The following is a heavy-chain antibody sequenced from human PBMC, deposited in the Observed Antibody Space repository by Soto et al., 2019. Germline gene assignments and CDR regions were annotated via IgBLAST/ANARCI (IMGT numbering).Heavy chain of an antibody. CDR2: INPDNGVP. CDR3: ARTDYLFSTLTYYFDY. V-gene: IGHV1-2*02. Sequence: ASSVKVSCKASGFTFSGYYVNWARQAPGQGLEWMGWINPDNGVPNYAQKFQGRVTLSRDTSINTAYMGLSRLTSDDTAMYYCARTDYLFSTLTYYFDYWGQGTLVTVSS. J-gene: IGHJ4*02. D-gene: IGHD3-16*01. CDR1: GFTFSGYY.